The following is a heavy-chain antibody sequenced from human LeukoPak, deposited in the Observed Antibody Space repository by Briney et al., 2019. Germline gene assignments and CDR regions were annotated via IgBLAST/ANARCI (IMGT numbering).Heavy chain of an antibody. J-gene: IGHJ6*02. CDR1: SGSFSGYY. CDR2: INHSGTT. V-gene: IGHV4-34*01. CDR3: EAHYYFYGMDV. Sequence: SETLSLTCAVYSGSFSGYYWSWIRQPPGKGLEWNGEINHSGTTNYNPSLKSRVTISVDTSKNQFSLKLSSVTAADTAVYYCEAHYYFYGMDVWGQGTTVTVSS.